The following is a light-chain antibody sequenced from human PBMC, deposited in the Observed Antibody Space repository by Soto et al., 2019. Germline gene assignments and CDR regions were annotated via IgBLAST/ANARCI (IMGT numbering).Light chain of an antibody. V-gene: IGKV3-15*01. CDR1: QTINNN. CDR3: QQYNNLPQT. CDR2: GAS. J-gene: IGKJ1*01. Sequence: VMTHSPSTLSVSPWERARLSFRSIQTINNNVAWYQLKDGQVPRPVIYGASTRAADIPARFSGSGSGTEFTLTISSLQSEDFAEYHCQQYNNLPQTFGQGTKVDIK.